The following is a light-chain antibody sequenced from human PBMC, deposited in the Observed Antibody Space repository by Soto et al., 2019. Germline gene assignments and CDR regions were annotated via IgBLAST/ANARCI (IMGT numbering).Light chain of an antibody. J-gene: IGKJ4*01. CDR3: QQANSFPLI. CDR2: DAS. Sequence: DIRLSQSLSSVSASEEDRVTITCRASQGIRTCLAWYQQKLGKAPNLLIYDASTLQSGVPSRFSGSGSGTDFTLTISSLQPEDFATYYCQQANSFPLIFGGGTKVDIK. CDR1: QGIRTC. V-gene: IGKV1D-12*01.